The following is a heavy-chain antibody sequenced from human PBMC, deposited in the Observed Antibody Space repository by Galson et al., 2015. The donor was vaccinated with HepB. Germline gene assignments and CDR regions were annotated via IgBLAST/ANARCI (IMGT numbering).Heavy chain of an antibody. J-gene: IGHJ3*02. CDR2: IYYSGST. Sequence: SETLSLTCTVSGGSISSSSYYWGWIRQPPGKGLEWIGSIYYSGSTYYNPSLKSRVTISVDTSKNQFSLKLSSVTAADTAVYYCARPITMIVSGSAFDIWGQGTMVTVSS. D-gene: IGHD3-22*01. CDR3: ARPITMIVSGSAFDI. V-gene: IGHV4-39*01. CDR1: GGSISSSSYY.